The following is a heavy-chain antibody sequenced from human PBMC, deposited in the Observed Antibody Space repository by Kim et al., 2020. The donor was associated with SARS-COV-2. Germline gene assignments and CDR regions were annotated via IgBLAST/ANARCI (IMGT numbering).Heavy chain of an antibody. CDR3: ARGSDGYLFDY. Sequence: GGSLRLSCAASGFTFSSYCMNWVRQAPGKGLEWLSSISSSSSSVYYADSVKGRVTSSIDNAKNSLYLHMNSLRAEDTAVYYCARGSDGYLFDYWVQGTLGTVSS. D-gene: IGHD2-21*01. CDR2: ISSSSSSV. V-gene: IGHV3-21*06. CDR1: GFTFSSYC. J-gene: IGHJ4*02.